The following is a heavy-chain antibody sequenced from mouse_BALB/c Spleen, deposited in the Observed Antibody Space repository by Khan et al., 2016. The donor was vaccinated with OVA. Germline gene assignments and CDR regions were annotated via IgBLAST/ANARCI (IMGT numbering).Heavy chain of an antibody. CDR3: ASGRVVLRYPDYFDY. D-gene: IGHD1-1*01. CDR1: GYSITSDYA. CDR2: IGYSGST. J-gene: IGHJ2*01. Sequence: EVQLQESGPGLLKPSQSLSLTCTATGYSITSDYAWNLIRQFPGNQLEWMAYIGYSGSTTYNPSLRSRISITGDTSKNPFFLQVNCVTAVDTATYYCASGRVVLRYPDYFDYWGQGTTLTVSS. V-gene: IGHV3-2*02.